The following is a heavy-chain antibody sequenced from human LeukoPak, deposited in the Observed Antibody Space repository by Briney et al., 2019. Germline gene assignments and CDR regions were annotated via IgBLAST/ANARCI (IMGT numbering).Heavy chain of an antibody. Sequence: SETLSLTCTVSGGSISSYYWSWIRQPAGKGLEWIGRIYTSGSTNYNPSLKSRVTMPVDTSKNQFSLKLSSVTAADTAVYYCASGADYGDYSAFDIWGQGTMVTVSS. J-gene: IGHJ3*02. D-gene: IGHD4-17*01. CDR2: IYTSGST. V-gene: IGHV4-4*07. CDR1: GGSISSYY. CDR3: ASGADYGDYSAFDI.